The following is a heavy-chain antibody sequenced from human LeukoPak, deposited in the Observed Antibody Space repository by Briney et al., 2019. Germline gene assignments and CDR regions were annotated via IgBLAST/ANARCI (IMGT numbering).Heavy chain of an antibody. CDR3: EQRTAYDILTGFHFDGGP. D-gene: IGHD3-9*01. J-gene: IGHJ5*02. Sequence: GGSLRLSCAASGFTFSDYYMSWIRQAPGKVLAWVSYISRSGTFIYYADSVKGRFTISRDNAKNSLYLQMNSLRAEDTAVFFFEQRTAYDILTGFHFDGGPWGQGTLVTVSS. V-gene: IGHV3-11*01. CDR1: GFTFSDYY. CDR2: ISRSGTFI.